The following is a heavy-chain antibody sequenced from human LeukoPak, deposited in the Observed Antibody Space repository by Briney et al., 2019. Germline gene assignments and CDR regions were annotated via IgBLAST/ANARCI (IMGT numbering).Heavy chain of an antibody. Sequence: GGSLRLSCAASGFTFSSYSMNWVRQAPGKGLEWVSAISGSGGSTYYADSVKGRFTISRDNSKNTLYLQMNSLRAEDTAVYYCAKGGEAVVVIQLDYWGQGTLVTVSS. D-gene: IGHD3-22*01. CDR3: AKGGEAVVVIQLDY. CDR2: ISGSGGST. CDR1: GFTFSSYS. J-gene: IGHJ4*02. V-gene: IGHV3-23*01.